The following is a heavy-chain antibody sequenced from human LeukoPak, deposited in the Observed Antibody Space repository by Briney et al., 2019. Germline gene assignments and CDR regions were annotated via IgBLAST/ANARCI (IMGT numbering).Heavy chain of an antibody. Sequence: SETLSLTCTVSGGSISSYYWSWIRQPPGKGLEWIGYIYYSGSTNYNPSLKSRVTISVDTSKNQFSLKLSSVTAADTAVDYCAREEVSGTPGIAYWGQGTLVTVSS. CDR2: IYYSGST. CDR1: GGSISSYY. J-gene: IGHJ4*02. CDR3: AREEVSGTPGIAY. D-gene: IGHD3-10*01. V-gene: IGHV4-59*01.